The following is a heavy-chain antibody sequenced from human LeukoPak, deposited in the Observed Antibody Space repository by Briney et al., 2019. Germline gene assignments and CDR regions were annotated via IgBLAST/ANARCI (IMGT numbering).Heavy chain of an antibody. CDR3: ARYYGSGTYAVDI. V-gene: IGHV3-74*01. CDR1: GFTFSSYA. J-gene: IGHJ3*02. D-gene: IGHD3-10*01. Sequence: GRSLRLSCAASGFTFSSYAMHWVRQAPGTGLVWVSRINADGSSTTYADSVKGRFIISRDNAKNTLYLQMSSLRVEDTAVYYCARYYGSGTYAVDIWGQGTMVTVSS. CDR2: INADGSST.